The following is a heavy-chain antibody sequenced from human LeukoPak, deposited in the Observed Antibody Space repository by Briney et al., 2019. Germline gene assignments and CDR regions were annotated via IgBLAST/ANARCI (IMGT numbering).Heavy chain of an antibody. V-gene: IGHV4-59*01. Sequence: PSETLSLTCTVSGGSISSYYWSWIRQPPGKGLEWIGYIYNSGNTNNNPSLKSRVTISADTSKNQFSLKLSSVTAADTAVYYCARDRTTITRGAFDIWGQGTMVTVSS. CDR1: GGSISSYY. D-gene: IGHD4-11*01. J-gene: IGHJ3*02. CDR3: ARDRTTITRGAFDI. CDR2: IYNSGNT.